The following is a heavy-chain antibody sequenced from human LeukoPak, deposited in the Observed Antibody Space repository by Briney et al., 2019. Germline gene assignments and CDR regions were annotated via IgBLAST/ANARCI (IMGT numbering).Heavy chain of an antibody. CDR1: GGSISNRDYY. D-gene: IGHD3-10*01. CDR3: ARVYYDSGTR. Sequence: PSETLSLTCTVSGGSISNRDYYWGWIRQPPGKGLDWIGNIHYSGSIYYNPSLKSRVTISVDAPKNQFSLKLSSVTAADTAVYYCARVYYDSGTRWGQGTLVTVSS. J-gene: IGHJ4*02. V-gene: IGHV4-39*01. CDR2: IHYSGSI.